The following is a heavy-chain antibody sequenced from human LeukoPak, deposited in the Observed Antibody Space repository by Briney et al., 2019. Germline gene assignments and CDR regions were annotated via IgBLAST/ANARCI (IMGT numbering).Heavy chain of an antibody. D-gene: IGHD3-10*01. CDR2: INHSGST. J-gene: IGHJ4*02. CDR1: GGSFSGYY. V-gene: IGHV4-34*01. CDR3: ARGNLRGIIIRGFDY. Sequence: SETLSLTCAVYGGSFSGYYWSWIRQPPGKGLEWIGEINHSGSTNYNPSLKSRVTISIDTSKNHFSLNLSSVTAADTAVYYCARGNLRGIIIRGFDYWGQGTLVTVSS.